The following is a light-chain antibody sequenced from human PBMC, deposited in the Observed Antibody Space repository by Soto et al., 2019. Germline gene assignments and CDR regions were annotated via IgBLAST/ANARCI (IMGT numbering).Light chain of an antibody. CDR1: QSISSW. CDR3: QQYYSFPPA. J-gene: IGKJ1*01. V-gene: IGKV1-5*01. Sequence: DIPMTQSPSSLSASVGDRVTITCRASQSISSWLAWYQQKPGKAPKLLIYDASSLESGVPSRFSGSGSGTDFTLTISSLQPDDFATYYCQQYYSFPPAFGQGTKVDIK. CDR2: DAS.